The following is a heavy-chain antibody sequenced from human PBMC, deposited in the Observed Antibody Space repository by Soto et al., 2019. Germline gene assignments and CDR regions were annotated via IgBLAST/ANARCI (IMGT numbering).Heavy chain of an antibody. Sequence: EVQLLESGGGLVQPGGSLRLSCAASGFTFSSFAMTWVRQAPGEGLEWVSSISSSGETTYYSDSVKGRFTISRDISKNMVYLQMTSLRTEDTAVYFCVQDWTGNSCPCMVVWGQGTTVTVSS. CDR2: ISSSGETT. D-gene: IGHD6-13*01. J-gene: IGHJ6*02. CDR1: GFTFSSFA. CDR3: VQDWTGNSCPCMVV. V-gene: IGHV3-23*01.